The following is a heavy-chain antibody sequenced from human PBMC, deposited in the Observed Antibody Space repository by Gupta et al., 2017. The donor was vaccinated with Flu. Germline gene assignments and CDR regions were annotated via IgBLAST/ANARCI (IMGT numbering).Heavy chain of an antibody. D-gene: IGHD4-4*01. CDR1: SGSY. CDR2: IDHSGGT. J-gene: IGHJ5*02. CDR3: TRLGGFTVGYNWFDP. Sequence: SGSYWSWIRQPPGKGPEWIGEIDHSGGTNYNPSLKSRVTMSVDTSKNQFSLNLYSVKAEDTAIYYCTRLGGFTVGYNWFDPWGQGTLVTVSS. V-gene: IGHV4-34*01.